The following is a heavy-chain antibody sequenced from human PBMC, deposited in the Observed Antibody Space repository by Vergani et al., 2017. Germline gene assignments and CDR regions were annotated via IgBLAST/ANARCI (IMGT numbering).Heavy chain of an antibody. Sequence: QVQLQQWGAGLLKPSETLSLTCAVYGGSFSGYYWSWVRQSPGKGLEWIGETHESETSNYNPSLNSRVTISVDKSTNQCSLKLNSVTAADSGLYYCAREGEGAFNLGHWGQGTLVTVSS. V-gene: IGHV4-34*01. CDR2: THESETS. J-gene: IGHJ4*02. CDR3: AREGEGAFNLGH. D-gene: IGHD2-21*01. CDR1: GGSFSGYY.